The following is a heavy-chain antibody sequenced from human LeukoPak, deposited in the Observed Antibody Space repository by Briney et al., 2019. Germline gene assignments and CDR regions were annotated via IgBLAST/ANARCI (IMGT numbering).Heavy chain of an antibody. CDR2: IYSGGST. V-gene: IGHV3-66*01. Sequence: GGSLRLSCAASGFTVSSNYMSWVRQAPGKGLEWVSVIYSGGSTYYADSVKGRFTISRDNSKNTLYLQMNSLRAEDTAVYYCAKGPGLQFYYYYMDVWGKGTTVTVSS. J-gene: IGHJ6*03. D-gene: IGHD2-2*01. CDR1: GFTVSSNY. CDR3: AKGPGLQFYYYYMDV.